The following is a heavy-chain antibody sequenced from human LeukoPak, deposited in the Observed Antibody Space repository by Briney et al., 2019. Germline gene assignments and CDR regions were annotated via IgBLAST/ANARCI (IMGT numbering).Heavy chain of an antibody. CDR3: TKDRQGPNQYHMDV. Sequence: PGGSLRLSCAASGFTFSSLWMSWVRQAPGRGPEWVANINQDGGTTYYVASVKGRFTISRDNAKNSLSLQMSSLRAEDTAVYYYTKDRQGPNQYHMDVWGKGTTVTVSS. V-gene: IGHV3-7*01. CDR2: INQDGGTT. CDR1: GFTFSSLW. J-gene: IGHJ6*03.